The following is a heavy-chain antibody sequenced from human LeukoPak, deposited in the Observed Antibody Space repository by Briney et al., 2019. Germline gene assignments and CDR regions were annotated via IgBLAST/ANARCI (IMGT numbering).Heavy chain of an antibody. CDR2: IRGGGEP. V-gene: IGHV3-23*01. D-gene: IGHD3-16*01. CDR3: AKANWVSNADAVW. J-gene: IGHJ4*02. Sequence: RAGGSLRLSWVASGFSFTNYAMRWVRQAPAGGPGWVSSIRGGGEPFYAASVKGRSTLSRDDSRNTVYLQLNNLRVEDTAIYHCAKANWVSNADAVWWGQGTRVTVSS. CDR1: GFSFTNYA.